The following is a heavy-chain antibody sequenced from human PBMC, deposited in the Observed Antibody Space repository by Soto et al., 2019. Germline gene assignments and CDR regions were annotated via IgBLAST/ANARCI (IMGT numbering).Heavy chain of an antibody. CDR1: GGTFSSYA. J-gene: IGHJ4*02. D-gene: IGHD6-6*01. CDR2: IIPIFGTA. Sequence: SVKVSCKASGGTFSSYAISWVRQAPGQGLEWMGGIIPIFGTANYAQKFQGRVTITADESTSTAYMELSSLRSEDTAVYYCARCSSSWYYFDYWGQGTLVTVPQ. CDR3: ARCSSSWYYFDY. V-gene: IGHV1-69*13.